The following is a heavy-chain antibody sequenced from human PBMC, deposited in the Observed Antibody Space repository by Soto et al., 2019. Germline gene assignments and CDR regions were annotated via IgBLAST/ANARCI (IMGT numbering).Heavy chain of an antibody. V-gene: IGHV3-23*01. CDR2: SSATGAGT. J-gene: IGHJ4*02. CDR1: GFTFSSYG. Sequence: GGSLRLSCAASGFTFSSYGMTWVRQAPGKGLEWVSFSSATGAGTYYADSVKGRFTISRDNSKNTLYLQMTSLRADDTAVYYCDKDTRAAGNYGFYSDFWGQGALVTVSS. CDR3: DKDTRAAGNYGFYSDF. D-gene: IGHD3-10*01.